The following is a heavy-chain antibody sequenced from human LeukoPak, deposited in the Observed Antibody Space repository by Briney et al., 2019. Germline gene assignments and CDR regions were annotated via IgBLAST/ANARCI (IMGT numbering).Heavy chain of an antibody. D-gene: IGHD3-22*01. V-gene: IGHV1-8*01. CDR3: ARGPYYDSSGYYQGGYDMDV. CDR1: GYTFTSYD. Sequence: ASVKVSCKASGYTFTSYDINWVRQATGQGLEWMGWMNPNSGNTGYAQKFQGRVTMTRNTSISTAYMELSSLRSEDTAVYYCARGPYYDSSGYYQGGYDMDVWGQGTTVTVSS. J-gene: IGHJ6*02. CDR2: MNPNSGNT.